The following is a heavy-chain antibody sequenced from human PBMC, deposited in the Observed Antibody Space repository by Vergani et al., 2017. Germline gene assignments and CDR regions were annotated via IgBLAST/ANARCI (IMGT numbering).Heavy chain of an antibody. CDR3: GRGSDNYN. Sequence: EVQLLQSEGAVVQPGGSLRLSCVASGFTFSSHAMSWVRQGHRQGLEWVSSIKNTGDSTHYADSVKGRFTICRDNSKNTLYLQMNRLRVEHTAVYYCGRGSDNYNWGQGTLVTVSS. V-gene: IGHV3-23*01. CDR1: GFTFSSHA. CDR2: IKNTGDST. J-gene: IGHJ4*02. D-gene: IGHD5-24*01.